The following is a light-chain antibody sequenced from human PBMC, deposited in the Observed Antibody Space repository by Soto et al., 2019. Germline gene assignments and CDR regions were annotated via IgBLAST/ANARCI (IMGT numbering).Light chain of an antibody. V-gene: IGLV2-14*01. CDR1: SSYVGGYNY. CDR3: TSYTSSSTYV. Sequence: QSVLTQPASVSGSPGQSITISCTGTSSYVGGYNYVSWYQQHPGKAPKLLIYEVRHRPSGISNRFSGSKSGNTASLTISGLQAEDEADFYCTSYTSSSTYVFGTGTKLTVL. J-gene: IGLJ1*01. CDR2: EVR.